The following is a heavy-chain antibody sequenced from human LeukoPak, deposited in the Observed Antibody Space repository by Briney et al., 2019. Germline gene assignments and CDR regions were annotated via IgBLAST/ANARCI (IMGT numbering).Heavy chain of an antibody. J-gene: IGHJ6*03. Sequence: GGSLRLSCAASGFIFSSQSMNWVRQAPGKGLEWVSSISSSSSYIYYADSVKGRFTISRDNAKKSLYLQMNSLRAEDTAVYYCARVFYQLLSTGHMDVWGKGTTVTVSS. CDR2: ISSSSSYI. CDR1: GFIFSSQS. V-gene: IGHV3-21*01. D-gene: IGHD2-2*01. CDR3: ARVFYQLLSTGHMDV.